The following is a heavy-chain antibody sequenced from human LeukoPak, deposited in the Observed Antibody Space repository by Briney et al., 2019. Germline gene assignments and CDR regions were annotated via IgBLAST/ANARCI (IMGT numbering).Heavy chain of an antibody. D-gene: IGHD1-26*01. CDR1: GFILSSYW. CDR3: AKALPYNSYYPYFDY. Sequence: GGPLNLSCAASGFILSSYWMSCVRHAPGKALVCVANMKQDGSEKGYVNSMKGPFTIPSTNAKNSLNLKMNGLRAKETDVYFCAKALPYNSYYPYFDYWGQGTLVTVSS. CDR2: MKQDGSEK. V-gene: IGHV3-7*01. J-gene: IGHJ4*02.